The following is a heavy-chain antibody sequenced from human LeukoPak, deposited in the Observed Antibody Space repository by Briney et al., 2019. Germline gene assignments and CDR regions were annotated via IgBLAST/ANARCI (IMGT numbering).Heavy chain of an antibody. CDR1: GFPFTNYW. CDR2: IKEDGSVM. D-gene: IGHD6-19*01. V-gene: IGHV3-7*01. CDR3: ARDLWGSYSTGSYLDY. Sequence: PGGSLRLSCAVSGFPFTNYWMSWVRQALGKGLEWVANIKEDGSVMYYVDSLKGRFTISRDSAQNSLYLQMNSLRVEDTAVYFCARDLWGSYSTGSYLDYWGQGALVTVSS. J-gene: IGHJ4*02.